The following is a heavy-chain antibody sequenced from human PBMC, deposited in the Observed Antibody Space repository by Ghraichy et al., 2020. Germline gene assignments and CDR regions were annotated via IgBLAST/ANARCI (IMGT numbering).Heavy chain of an antibody. D-gene: IGHD4-23*01. Sequence: SETLSLTCAVYGGSFSGYYWSWIRQPPGKGLEWIGEINHSGSTNYNPSLKSRVTISVDTSKNQFSLKLSSVTAADTAVYYCARARTTVETSLNWFDPWGQGTLVAVSS. CDR2: INHSGST. CDR3: ARARTTVETSLNWFDP. J-gene: IGHJ5*02. CDR1: GGSFSGYY. V-gene: IGHV4-34*01.